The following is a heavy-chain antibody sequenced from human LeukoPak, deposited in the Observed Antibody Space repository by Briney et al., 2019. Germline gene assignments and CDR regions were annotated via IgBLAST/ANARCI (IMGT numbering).Heavy chain of an antibody. J-gene: IGHJ3*02. CDR1: GFTFSSYA. D-gene: IGHD3-22*01. CDR2: ISGSGGST. V-gene: IGHV3-23*01. Sequence: GGSLRLSCAASGFTFSSYAMSWVRQAPGKGLEWVSAISGSGGSTYYADSVKGRFTISRDNSKNTLYLQMNSLRAEDTAVYYCARDAHYDSSGYYDAFDIWGQGTMVTVSS. CDR3: ARDAHYDSSGYYDAFDI.